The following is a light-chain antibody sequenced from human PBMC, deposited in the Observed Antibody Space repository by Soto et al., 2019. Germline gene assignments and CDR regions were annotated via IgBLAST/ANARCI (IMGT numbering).Light chain of an antibody. CDR1: QSVSSTY. CDR3: QQYGSSPMYT. V-gene: IGKV3-20*01. CDR2: GAS. J-gene: IGKJ2*01. Sequence: EIVLTQSPGTLSLSPGERATLSCRASQSVSSTYLAWYQQKPGQAPRLLIYGASSRATGIPDRFSGSGCGTDFTLTISRLEPEDFALYYCQQYGSSPMYTFGQGTRLEMK.